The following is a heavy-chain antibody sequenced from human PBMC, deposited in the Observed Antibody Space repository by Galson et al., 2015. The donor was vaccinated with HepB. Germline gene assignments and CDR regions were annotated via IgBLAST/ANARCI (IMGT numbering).Heavy chain of an antibody. Sequence: SLRLSCAASGFTFSSYWMSWVRQAPGKGLEWVANIKQDGSEKYYVDSVKGRFTISRDNAKNSLYLQMNSLRAEDTAVYYCARGGAYSSSWYRGGGGEGFDYWGQGTLVTVSS. V-gene: IGHV3-7*03. CDR1: GFTFSSYW. CDR2: IKQDGSEK. D-gene: IGHD6-13*01. J-gene: IGHJ4*02. CDR3: ARGGAYSSSWYRGGGGEGFDY.